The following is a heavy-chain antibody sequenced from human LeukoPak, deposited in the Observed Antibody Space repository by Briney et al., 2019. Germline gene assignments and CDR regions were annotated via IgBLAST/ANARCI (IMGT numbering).Heavy chain of an antibody. CDR1: GFTVSSNY. CDR3: ARDRRRGLFGLDAFDI. CDR2: IYSGGST. J-gene: IGHJ3*02. V-gene: IGHV3-66*01. Sequence: GGSLRLSCAASGFTVSSNYMSWVRQAPGKGLEWVSVIYSGGSTYYADSVKGRFTISRDNSKNTLYLQMNSLGAEDTAVYYCARDRRRGLFGLDAFDIWGQGTMVTVSS. D-gene: IGHD3-10*02.